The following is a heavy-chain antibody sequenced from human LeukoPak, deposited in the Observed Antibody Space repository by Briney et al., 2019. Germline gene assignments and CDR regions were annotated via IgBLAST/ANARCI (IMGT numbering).Heavy chain of an antibody. Sequence: ASVKVSRKASVYTFTSYYMHWVRQAPGQGLEWMGLINPTGGSTGYAQKLQGRVTMTRDMSTSTDYMELSSLRSEDTAIYYCARGPSGYHNTGGQGTLVTVSS. J-gene: IGHJ4*02. CDR2: INPTGGST. D-gene: IGHD5-12*01. CDR1: VYTFTSYY. CDR3: ARGPSGYHNT. V-gene: IGHV1-46*01.